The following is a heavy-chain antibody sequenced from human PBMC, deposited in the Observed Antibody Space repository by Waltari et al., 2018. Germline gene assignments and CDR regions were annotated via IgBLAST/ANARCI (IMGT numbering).Heavy chain of an antibody. V-gene: IGHV4-59*01. CDR1: GASITTYY. D-gene: IGHD2-15*01. CDR3: ARDYPAAHVFDY. J-gene: IGHJ4*02. CDR2: MYYPVTA. Sequence: QVQLQESGPGLVKPSETLSLTCTVSGASITTYYYSWIRQSPGKGLQWIGSMYYPVTAYYTPSLKSRVTSSLDTSKNQFSLSLTSVTTADTAVYYCARDYPAAHVFDYWGQGTVVAVSS.